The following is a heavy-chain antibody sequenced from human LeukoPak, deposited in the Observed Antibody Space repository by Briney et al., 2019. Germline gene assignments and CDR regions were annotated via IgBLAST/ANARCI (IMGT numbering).Heavy chain of an antibody. V-gene: IGHV3-23*01. CDR2: ISTNGDST. J-gene: IGHJ3*02. CDR3: AKGPVVTFDI. CDR1: GFTFSDYA. Sequence: GGSLRLSCTASGFTFSDYAMSWVRQAPGKGLEWVSTISTNGDSTYYADSVKGRFTISRDNSRNTLSLQMNSLRVEDTAVYYCAKGPVVTFDIWGQGTMVTVSS. D-gene: IGHD2-15*01.